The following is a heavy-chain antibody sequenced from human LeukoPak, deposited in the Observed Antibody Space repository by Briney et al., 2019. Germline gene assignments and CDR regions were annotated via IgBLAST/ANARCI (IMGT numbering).Heavy chain of an antibody. CDR1: GFTFSNSG. V-gene: IGHV3-33*01. Sequence: GGSLRLSCAASGFTFSNSGMHWVRQAPGKGLEWVAVIWYDGSNEYYADAVKGRLIISRDNSKNTAHLQMNSLRVEDTSVYYCAREISMFVNAFDLWGQGTLVAVSS. D-gene: IGHD3-10*02. CDR3: AREISMFVNAFDL. CDR2: IWYDGSNE. J-gene: IGHJ3*01.